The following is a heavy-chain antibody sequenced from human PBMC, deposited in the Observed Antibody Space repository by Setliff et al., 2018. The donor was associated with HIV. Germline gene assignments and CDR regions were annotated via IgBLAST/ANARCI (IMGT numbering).Heavy chain of an antibody. J-gene: IGHJ6*03. V-gene: IGHV4-31*11. D-gene: IGHD2-21*01. CDR2: IYYSGST. CDR3: ARGILFFYYMDI. CDR1: GGSFSGYY. Sequence: SETLSLTCAVYGGSFSGYYWSWIRQHPGKGLEWIGYIYYSGSTYYNPSLKSRVTISVDTSKNQFSLKLSSVTAADTAVYYCARGILFFYYMDIWGRGTTVTVSS.